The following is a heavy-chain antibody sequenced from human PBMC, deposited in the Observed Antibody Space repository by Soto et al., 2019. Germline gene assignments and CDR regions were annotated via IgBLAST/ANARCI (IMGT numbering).Heavy chain of an antibody. V-gene: IGHV3-30*18. Sequence: GGSLRLSCAASGFTFSSYGMHWVRQAPGKGLEWVAVISYDGSNKYYADSVKGRFTISRDNSKNTLYLQMNSLRAEDTAVYYCAKDLGDYTDNYYYYGMDAWGQGTTVTVSS. CDR3: AKDLGDYTDNYYYYGMDA. CDR1: GFTFSSYG. J-gene: IGHJ6*02. D-gene: IGHD4-4*01. CDR2: ISYDGSNK.